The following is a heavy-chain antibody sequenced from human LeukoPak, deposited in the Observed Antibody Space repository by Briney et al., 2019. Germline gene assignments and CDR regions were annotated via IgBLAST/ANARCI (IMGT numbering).Heavy chain of an antibody. CDR2: INPSGGST. Sequence: GASVKVSCKASGYTFTSYYMHWVRQAPGQGLEWMGIINPSGGSTSYAQKFQGRVTMTRDMSTSTVYMELSSLRSEDTAFYYCARGAVAGTSQAGAPLYYFDYWGQGTLVTVSS. J-gene: IGHJ4*02. D-gene: IGHD6-13*01. V-gene: IGHV1-46*01. CDR3: ARGAVAGTSQAGAPLYYFDY. CDR1: GYTFTSYY.